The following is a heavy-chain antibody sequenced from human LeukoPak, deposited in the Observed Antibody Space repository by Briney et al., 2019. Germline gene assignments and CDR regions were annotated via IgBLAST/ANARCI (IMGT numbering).Heavy chain of an antibody. CDR1: GYSFTSHY. V-gene: IGHV1-46*01. J-gene: IGHJ5*02. CDR2: INPSGSST. CDR3: ARDNSVGDIARWFDP. D-gene: IGHD3-16*02. Sequence: ASVKVSCKASGYSFTSHYMHWVRQAPGQGLEWMGLINPSGSSTLYAQKFQGRVTMTRDMSTTTDYMELSSLRSEDTAVYYCARDNSVGDIARWFDPWGQGTLVTVSS.